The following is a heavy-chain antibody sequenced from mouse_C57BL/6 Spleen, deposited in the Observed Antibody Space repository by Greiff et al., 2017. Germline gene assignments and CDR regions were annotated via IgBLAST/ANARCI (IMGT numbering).Heavy chain of an antibody. D-gene: IGHD1-1*01. CDR2: INPNNGGT. V-gene: IGHV1-22*01. Sequence: VQLQQSGPELVKPGASVKMSCKASGYTFTDYNMHWVKQSHGKSLEWIGYINPNNGGTSYNQKFKGKATLTVNKSSSTAYMELRSLTSEDSAVYYCARSIYYYGSRDGYFDVWGTGTTVTVSS. J-gene: IGHJ1*03. CDR1: GYTFTDYN. CDR3: ARSIYYYGSRDGYFDV.